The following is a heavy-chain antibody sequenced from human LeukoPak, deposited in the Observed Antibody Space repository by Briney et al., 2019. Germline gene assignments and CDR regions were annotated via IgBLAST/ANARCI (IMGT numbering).Heavy chain of an antibody. D-gene: IGHD4-17*01. CDR2: VNHSGYT. Sequence: PSETLSLTCDVSGVSFSTYYWSWIRQSPEKGLEWIGEVNHSGYTNRNPSLKSRVTISVDTSKNQFSLKLSSVTAADTAVYYCARQLYGSDYWGQGTLVTVSS. V-gene: IGHV4-34*01. CDR3: ARQLYGSDY. J-gene: IGHJ4*02. CDR1: GVSFSTYY.